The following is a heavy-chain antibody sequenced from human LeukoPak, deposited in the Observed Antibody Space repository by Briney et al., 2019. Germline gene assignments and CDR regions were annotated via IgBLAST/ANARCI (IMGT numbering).Heavy chain of an antibody. J-gene: IGHJ6*02. Sequence: GGSLRLSCVASGFTFSSAAMSWFRQAPGKGLEWVSSISSSSSYIYYADSVKGRFTISRDNAKNSLYLQMNSLRAEDTAVYYCARDRSYYGSGSYYYYYGMDVWGQGTTVTVSS. CDR3: ARDRSYYGSGSYYYYYGMDV. CDR1: GFTFSSAA. CDR2: ISSSSSYI. D-gene: IGHD3-10*01. V-gene: IGHV3-21*01.